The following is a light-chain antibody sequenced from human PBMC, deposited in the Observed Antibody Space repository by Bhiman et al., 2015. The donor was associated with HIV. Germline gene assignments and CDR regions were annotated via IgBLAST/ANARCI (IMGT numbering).Light chain of an antibody. CDR1: SSDVGGYNY. V-gene: IGLV2-14*03. CDR2: DVS. J-gene: IGLJ2*01. CDR3: SSYASSSTLV. Sequence: QSALTQPASVSGSPGQSITISCTGTSSDVGGYNYVSWYQQYPGKAPKLMIYDVSXRPSGVPNRFSGSKSDNTASLTISGLQAEDEADYYCSSYASSSTLVFGGGTQLTVL.